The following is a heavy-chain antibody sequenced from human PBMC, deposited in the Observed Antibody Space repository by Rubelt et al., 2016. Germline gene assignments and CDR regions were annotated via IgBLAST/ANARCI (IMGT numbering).Heavy chain of an antibody. J-gene: IGHJ5*02. CDR3: ARSSSWPRDNWFDP. CDR2: IYYSGST. D-gene: IGHD6-13*01. Sequence: QLQLQESGPGLVKPSETLSLTCTVSGGSISSSSYYWGWIRQPPGTGLEWIGSIYYSGSTYYNPSLQSRVSISVDPSKNQFSLKLSSVPAADTAVYYCARSSSWPRDNWFDPWGQGTLVTVSS. CDR1: GGSISSSSYY. V-gene: IGHV4-39*07.